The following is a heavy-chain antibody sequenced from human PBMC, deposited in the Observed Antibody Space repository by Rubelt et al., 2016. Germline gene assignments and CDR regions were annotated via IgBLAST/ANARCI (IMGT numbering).Heavy chain of an antibody. CDR1: GGSFSGYY. V-gene: IGHV4-34*01. Sequence: QMQLQQWGAGLLKPSEALSLTCVVNGGSFSGYYWSWIRQPPGRGLEWIGEINHGGSTNYNPSLKSRVTISVDASQTHFSLKLSSGTAADTAVYYCARVSKGASSSDYMGVWGKGTTVTVSS. J-gene: IGHJ6*03. CDR3: ARVSKGASSSDYMGV. CDR2: INHGGST. D-gene: IGHD6-6*01.